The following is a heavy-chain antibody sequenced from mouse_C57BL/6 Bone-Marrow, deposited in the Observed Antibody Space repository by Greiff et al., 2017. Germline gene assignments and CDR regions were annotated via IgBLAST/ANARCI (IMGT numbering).Heavy chain of an antibody. Sequence: EVMLVESGGGLVKPGGSLKLSCAASGFTFSDYGMHWVRQAPEKGLEWVAYISSGSSTINYAATVKGRFTISRDNAKNTLFLLMTSLRSEDTAMXYCARTGSFDYWGQGTTLTVSA. J-gene: IGHJ2*01. CDR3: ARTGSFDY. D-gene: IGHD4-1*01. CDR1: GFTFSDYG. V-gene: IGHV5-17*01. CDR2: ISSGSSTI.